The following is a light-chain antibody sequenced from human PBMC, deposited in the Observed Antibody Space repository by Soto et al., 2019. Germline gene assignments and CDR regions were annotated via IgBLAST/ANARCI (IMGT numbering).Light chain of an antibody. CDR3: AAWDDSLNAL. V-gene: IGLV1-44*01. Sequence: QSVLTQPPSLSATPGQRVNISCSGSFSNIGDNAVNWYQQLPGAAPKLLIYLNDQRPSGVPDRFSGSKSGTSAFLAISGLQSEDEAAYYCAAWDDSLNALFGTGTKV. CDR2: LND. J-gene: IGLJ1*01. CDR1: FSNIGDNA.